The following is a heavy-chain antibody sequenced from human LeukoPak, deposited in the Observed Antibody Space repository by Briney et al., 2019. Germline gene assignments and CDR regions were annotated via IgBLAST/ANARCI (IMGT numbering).Heavy chain of an antibody. D-gene: IGHD4-17*01. CDR1: GGSISSSSYY. J-gene: IGHJ5*02. CDR3: ASYGEGRFDP. Sequence: SETLSLTCTVSGGSISSSSYYWGWIRRPPGKGLEWIGSIYYSGSTYYNPSLKSRVTISVDTSKNQFSLKLSSVTAADTAVYYCASYGEGRFDPWGQGTLVTVSS. CDR2: IYYSGST. V-gene: IGHV4-39*01.